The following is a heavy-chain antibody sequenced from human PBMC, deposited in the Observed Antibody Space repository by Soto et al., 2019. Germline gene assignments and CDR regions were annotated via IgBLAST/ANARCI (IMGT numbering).Heavy chain of an antibody. CDR3: ARRTGSGWFFDS. V-gene: IGHV4-34*01. CDR2: INHSGNT. Sequence: QVQLQQWGAGLLKPSETLSLTCAVYGGSFSGYYWSWIRQSPGKGLEWIGEINHSGNTNQNPSLKSRVTISVDTSKNQFSLKLTSVTAADTALYYCARRTGSGWFFDSWGQGTLVIVSS. J-gene: IGHJ4*02. D-gene: IGHD6-19*01. CDR1: GGSFSGYY.